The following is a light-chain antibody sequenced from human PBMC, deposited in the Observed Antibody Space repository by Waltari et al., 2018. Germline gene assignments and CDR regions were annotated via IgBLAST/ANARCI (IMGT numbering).Light chain of an antibody. CDR3: ATWDDSLNAWV. CDR1: SSNIGRNT. Sequence: QSVLTQPPSASGTPGQRVTMSCSGSSSNIGRNTVTWYKQLPGTAPKLLIYIDNQRPSGVPDRFSGSRSGTSASLAISGLQSEDEADYHCATWDDSLNAWVFGGGTKLTVL. J-gene: IGLJ3*02. V-gene: IGLV1-44*01. CDR2: IDN.